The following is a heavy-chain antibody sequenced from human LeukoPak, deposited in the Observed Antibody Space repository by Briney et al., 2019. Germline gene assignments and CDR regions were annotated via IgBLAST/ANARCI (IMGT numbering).Heavy chain of an antibody. CDR3: ARARITMLELAFDI. J-gene: IGHJ3*02. CDR2: INHSGST. CDR1: GGSFSGYY. Sequence: SETLSLTCAVYGGSFSGYYWSWIRQPPGKGLEWIGEINHSGSTNYNPSLKSRVTISVDTSKNQFSLKLSSVTAADTAVYYCARARITMLELAFDIWGQGTMVTVSS. D-gene: IGHD3-10*02. V-gene: IGHV4-34*09.